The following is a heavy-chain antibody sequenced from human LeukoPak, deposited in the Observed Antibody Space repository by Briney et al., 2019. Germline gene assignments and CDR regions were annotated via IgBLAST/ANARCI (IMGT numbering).Heavy chain of an antibody. D-gene: IGHD4-17*01. CDR2: INHSGST. J-gene: IGHJ4*02. V-gene: IGHV4-34*01. CDR3: ARGLRYFDY. CDR1: GGSFSGYY. Sequence: PSETLSLTCAVYGGSFSGYYWSWIRQPPGKGLEWIGEINHSGSTNYNPSLKSRVTISVDTSKNQFSLKLSSVTAADTAVYYCARGLRYFDYWGQGTLVTVSP.